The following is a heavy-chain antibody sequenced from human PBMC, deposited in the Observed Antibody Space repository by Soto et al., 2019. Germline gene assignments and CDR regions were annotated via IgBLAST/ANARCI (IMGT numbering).Heavy chain of an antibody. J-gene: IGHJ5*02. CDR3: ARRYCSSTRCYSNWFDP. D-gene: IGHD2-2*01. V-gene: IGHV1-46*03. CDR2: INPSGGST. Sequence: QVQLVQSGAEVKKPGASVKVSCKASGYTFTSYYMHWVRQAPGQGLEWMGIINPSGGSTSYAQKFQGRVTRTRDTSTSTVYMELSSQRSKDTAVYYCARRYCSSTRCYSNWFDPWGQGTLVTVSS. CDR1: GYTFTSYY.